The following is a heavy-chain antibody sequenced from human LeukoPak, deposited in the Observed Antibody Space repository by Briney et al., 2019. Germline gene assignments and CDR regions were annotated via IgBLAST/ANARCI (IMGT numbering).Heavy chain of an antibody. CDR3: AKLQSRDGLGFDY. CDR1: GFTFSTYS. J-gene: IGHJ4*02. V-gene: IGHV3-23*01. CDR2: ISGGGGAT. D-gene: IGHD5-24*01. Sequence: PGGSLRLSCAASGFTFSTYSMSWIRQAPGKGLEWVSTISGGGGATYYADSVKGRFSISRDNFNNALYVQMSSLRAEDTAVYYCAKLQSRDGLGFDYWGQGTLVTVSS.